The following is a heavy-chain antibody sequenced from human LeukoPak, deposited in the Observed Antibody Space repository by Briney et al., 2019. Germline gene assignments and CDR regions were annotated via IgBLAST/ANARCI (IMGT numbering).Heavy chain of an antibody. CDR3: ARDLCHGGSCFHFDS. V-gene: IGHV1-2*02. CDR1: GYTFTDYY. D-gene: IGHD2-15*01. J-gene: IGHJ4*02. CDR2: INPDSGAT. Sequence: ASVKVSCKASGYTFTDYYVHWVRQAPGQGLEWLGWINPDSGATNFAQRFQGRVTMTRDTSVNTAHMELNNLRSDDTAIYYCARDLCHGGSCFHFDSWGQGTLVTVSS.